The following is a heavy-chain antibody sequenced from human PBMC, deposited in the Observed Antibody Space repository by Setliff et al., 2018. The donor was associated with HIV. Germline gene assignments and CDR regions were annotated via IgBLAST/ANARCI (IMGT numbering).Heavy chain of an antibody. V-gene: IGHV4-59*11. CDR2: IYYSGST. Sequence: PSETLSLTCTVSGGSISSHYWSWIRQPPGKGLEWIGYIYYSGSTNYNPSLKSRVTISVDTSKNQFSLKLSSVTAADTAVYYCARGQLLNYYYYYYMDVWGKGTTVTVSS. CDR3: ARGQLLNYYYYYYMDV. CDR1: GGSISSHY. D-gene: IGHD2-2*01. J-gene: IGHJ6*03.